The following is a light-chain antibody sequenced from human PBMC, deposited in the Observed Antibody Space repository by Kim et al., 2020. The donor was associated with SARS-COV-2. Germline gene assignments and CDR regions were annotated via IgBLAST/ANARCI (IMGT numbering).Light chain of an antibody. CDR3: QQSYSTPRT. V-gene: IGKV1-39*01. J-gene: IGKJ2*01. CDR1: QSISSY. CDR2: AAS. Sequence: DIQMTQSPSSLSASVGDRVTITCRASQSISSYLNWYQQKPGKAPKLLIYAASNLQSGVPSRFSGSGSGTDFTLTISSLQPEDFETYYCQQSYSTPRTFGQGTKLEI.